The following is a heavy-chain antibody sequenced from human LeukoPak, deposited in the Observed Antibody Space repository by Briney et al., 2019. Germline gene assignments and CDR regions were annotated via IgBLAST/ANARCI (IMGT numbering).Heavy chain of an antibody. V-gene: IGHV1-46*01. J-gene: IGHJ6*03. CDR3: ARGRAWGSYYYFYLDV. D-gene: IGHD3-16*01. CDR2: INPSSGST. Sequence: GASVKVSCKASGYTFSSYYIHWVRQAPGQGLEWMGIINPSSGSTSYAQKFQGRVTMTSDTSTTTVYMELSSLRFEDTAVYYCARGRAWGSYYYFYLDVWGKGTTVTISS. CDR1: GYTFSSYY.